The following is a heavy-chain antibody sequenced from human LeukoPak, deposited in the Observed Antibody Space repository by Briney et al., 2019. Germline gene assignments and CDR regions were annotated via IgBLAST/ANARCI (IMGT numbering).Heavy chain of an antibody. CDR1: GFTFSSYA. Sequence: GGSLRLSCAASGFTFSSYAMSWVRQAPGKGLEWVSAISGSGGSTYYADSVKGRFTISRDNSKNTLYLQMNSLRAEDTAIYYCAKNGDRGAYCSGGSCYPYYYYYMDVWGKGTTVTVSS. V-gene: IGHV3-23*01. J-gene: IGHJ6*03. CDR3: AKNGDRGAYCSGGSCYPYYYYYMDV. CDR2: ISGSGGST. D-gene: IGHD2-15*01.